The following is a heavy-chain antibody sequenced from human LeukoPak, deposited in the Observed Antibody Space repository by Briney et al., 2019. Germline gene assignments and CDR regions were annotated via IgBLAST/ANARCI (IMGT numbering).Heavy chain of an antibody. D-gene: IGHD2-2*01. Sequence: GASVKVSCKASGGTFSSYAISWVRQAPGQGLEWMGGIIPIFGTANYAQKFQGRVTIIADESTSTAYMELSSLRSEDTAVYYCARVRIVVVPAGYYYYGMDVWGQGTTVTVSS. J-gene: IGHJ6*02. CDR2: IIPIFGTA. V-gene: IGHV1-69*13. CDR3: ARVRIVVVPAGYYYYGMDV. CDR1: GGTFSSYA.